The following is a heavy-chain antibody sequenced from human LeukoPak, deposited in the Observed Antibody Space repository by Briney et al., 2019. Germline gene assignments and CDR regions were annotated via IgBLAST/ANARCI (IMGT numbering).Heavy chain of an antibody. CDR3: ARDRGYVSASPCDY. CDR2: ISTYNAIT. D-gene: IGHD5-12*01. V-gene: IGHV1-18*01. J-gene: IGHJ4*02. CDR1: GYTFTTYG. Sequence: GASVEVSCKASGYTFTTYGISWVRQAPGRGLEWMGWISTYNAITNYAQKLQGRVTMTTDTSTSTSYMELRSLRSDDTAVYYCARDRGYVSASPCDYWGQGTLVTVSS.